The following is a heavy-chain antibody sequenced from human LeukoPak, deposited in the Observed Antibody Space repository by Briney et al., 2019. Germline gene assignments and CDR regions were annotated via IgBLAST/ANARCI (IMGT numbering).Heavy chain of an antibody. CDR3: AVGGSYLALPYFDY. Sequence: ASVKVSCKASGYTFTGYYMHWVRQAPGQGLEWMGWINPNSGGTNYAQKFQGGVTMTRDTSISTAYMELSRLRSDDTAVYYCAVGGSYLALPYFDYWGQGTLVTVSS. V-gene: IGHV1-2*02. J-gene: IGHJ4*02. D-gene: IGHD1-26*01. CDR1: GYTFTGYY. CDR2: INPNSGGT.